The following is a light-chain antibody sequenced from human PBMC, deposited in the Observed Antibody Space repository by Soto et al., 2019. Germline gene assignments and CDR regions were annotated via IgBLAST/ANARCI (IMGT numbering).Light chain of an antibody. CDR2: AAS. V-gene: IGKV1-8*01. CDR3: QQYYSYPNS. J-gene: IGKJ2*01. Sequence: AIRMTQSPSSFSASTGDRVTITCRASQGISSYLAWYQQKPGKAPKLLIYAASTLQSGVPSRFSGSGSGTDFTLTISCLQSEDFATYYCQQYYSYPNSLGQGTNLEIK. CDR1: QGISSY.